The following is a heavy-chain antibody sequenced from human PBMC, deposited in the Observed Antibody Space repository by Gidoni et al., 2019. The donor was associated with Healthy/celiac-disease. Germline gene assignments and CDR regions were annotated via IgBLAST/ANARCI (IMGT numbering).Heavy chain of an antibody. CDR1: GGSISSGNYY. D-gene: IGHD3-22*01. CDR3: ARDSSGYALVDY. V-gene: IGHV4-30-4*01. J-gene: IGHJ4*02. CDR2: IYYSGST. Sequence: QVQLQESGPGLVQPSQTLSLTCTVSGGSISSGNYYWSWIRQPPGKGLEWIGYIYYSGSTYYNPSLKRRVTISVDTSKNQFSLKLSSVTAADTAVYYCARDSSGYALVDYWGQGTLVTVSS.